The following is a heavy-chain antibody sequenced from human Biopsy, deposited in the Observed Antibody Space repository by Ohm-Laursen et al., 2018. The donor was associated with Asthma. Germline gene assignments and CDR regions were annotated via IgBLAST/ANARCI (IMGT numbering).Heavy chain of an antibody. D-gene: IGHD5-12*01. J-gene: IGHJ4*02. Sequence: SLRISCAASRFTYEMHWVRQAPGKGLEWVAVISYDGSSIYYADSVKGRFTISRDNSKNTLSLQMNSLTAEDTAVYYCAREGVASTHIEDWGQGTLVTVSS. CDR3: AREGVASTHIED. V-gene: IGHV3-30-3*01. CDR2: ISYDGSSI. CDR1: RFTYE.